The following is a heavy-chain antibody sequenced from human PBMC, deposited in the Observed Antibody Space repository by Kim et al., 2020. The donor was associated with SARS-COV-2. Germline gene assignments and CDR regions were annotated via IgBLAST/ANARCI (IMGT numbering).Heavy chain of an antibody. CDR2: IYYSGTT. CDR1: GGSINSRSYY. V-gene: IGHV4-39*01. D-gene: IGHD3-3*01. Sequence: SETLSLTCTVSGGSINSRSYYWGWIRQPPGNGLEWIGSIYYSGTTYYNPSLKSRVTVSVDTYKNDFSLRLSSVTAADTAVYYCGGHPRVSGVVSFD. J-gene: IGHJ3*01. CDR3: GGHPRVSGVVSFD.